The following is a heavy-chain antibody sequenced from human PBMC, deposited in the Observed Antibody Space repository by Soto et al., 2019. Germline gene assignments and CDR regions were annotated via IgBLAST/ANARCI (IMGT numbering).Heavy chain of an antibody. D-gene: IGHD3-10*01. J-gene: IGHJ4*02. CDR1: GFTFSTYW. Sequence: GGSLRLSCAASGFTFSTYWMHWVRQAPGKGLVWVANIKSDGSVTNYADSVKGRFTISRDNAKNTLYLQMTSLRVDDTAVYFCPRFSDAYWGQGTLVTVSS. CDR2: IKSDGSVT. V-gene: IGHV3-74*01. CDR3: PRFSDAY.